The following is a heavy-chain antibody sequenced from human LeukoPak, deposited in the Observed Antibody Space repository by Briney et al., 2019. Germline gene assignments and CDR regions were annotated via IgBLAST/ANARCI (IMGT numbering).Heavy chain of an antibody. V-gene: IGHV4-59*01. Sequence: PSETLSLTCTVSGGSISSYYWSWIRQPPGKGLEWFGYIYYSGSTNYNPSLKSRVTISVDTSKNQFSLKLSSVTAADTAVYYCARDRRRAVQRYGFDPWGQGTLVTVSS. J-gene: IGHJ5*02. CDR1: GGSISSYY. D-gene: IGHD1-1*01. CDR2: IYYSGST. CDR3: ARDRRRAVQRYGFDP.